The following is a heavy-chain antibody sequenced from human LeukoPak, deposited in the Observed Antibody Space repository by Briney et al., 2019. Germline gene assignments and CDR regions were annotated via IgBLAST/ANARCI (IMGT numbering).Heavy chain of an antibody. CDR2: IRQDGSEK. D-gene: IGHD6-13*01. J-gene: IGHJ4*01. V-gene: IGHV3-7*01. Sequence: PGGSLTLSCAASGFTFSTYNMNWVRQAPGKGPEWVASIRQDGSEKTYVDSVKGRFTISRDNTKNSLSLQVNGLRAEDTAVYYCARDGAAAGLYFDLWGQGTLVTVSS. CDR1: GFTFSTYN. CDR3: ARDGAAAGLYFDL.